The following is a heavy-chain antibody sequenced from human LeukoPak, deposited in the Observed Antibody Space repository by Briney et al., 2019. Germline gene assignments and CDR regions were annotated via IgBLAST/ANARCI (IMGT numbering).Heavy chain of an antibody. Sequence: GGSLRLSCAASGFTFSSYAMHWVRQAPGKGLEWVAVISYDGSNKYYADSVKGRFAISRDNSKNTLYLQMNSLRAEDTAVYYCARSPDFDIVVVPAALWAFDIWGQGTMVTVSS. CDR1: GFTFSSYA. CDR3: ARSPDFDIVVVPAALWAFDI. J-gene: IGHJ3*02. V-gene: IGHV3-30*09. D-gene: IGHD2-2*01. CDR2: ISYDGSNK.